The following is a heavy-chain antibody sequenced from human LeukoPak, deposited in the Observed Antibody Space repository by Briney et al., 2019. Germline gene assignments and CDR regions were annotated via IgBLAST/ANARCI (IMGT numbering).Heavy chain of an antibody. V-gene: IGHV1-2*02. CDR2: INPNSGGT. J-gene: IGHJ4*02. D-gene: IGHD3-3*01. CDR3: ARDLGGDFWSALRGGGFDY. CDR1: GYTFTGYY. Sequence: ASVKVSCKASGYTFTGYYMHWVRQAPGQGLEWMGWINPNSGGTNYAQKFQGRVTMTRDTSISTAYMELSRLRSDDTAVYYCARDLGGDFWSALRGGGFDYWGQGTLVTVSS.